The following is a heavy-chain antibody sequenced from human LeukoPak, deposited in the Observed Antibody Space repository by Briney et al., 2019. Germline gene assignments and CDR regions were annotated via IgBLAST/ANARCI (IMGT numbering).Heavy chain of an antibody. J-gene: IGHJ4*02. D-gene: IGHD5-18*01. CDR2: IDSGSDDR. Sequence: PGGSLRLSCAASGFTFDDYAMHWVRQAPGKGLEWVSYIDSGSDDRLFADSVRGRFTISRDNAKNSLYLQMSSLRPEDSGVYYCARDTYPPQLIDYWGQGTLVTVSS. CDR3: ARDTYPPQLIDY. CDR1: GFTFDDYA. V-gene: IGHV3-9*01.